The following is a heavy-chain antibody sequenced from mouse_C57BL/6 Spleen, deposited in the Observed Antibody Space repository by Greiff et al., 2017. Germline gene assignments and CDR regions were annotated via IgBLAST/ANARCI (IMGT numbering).Heavy chain of an antibody. CDR1: GYTFTSYW. Sequence: VQLQQPGAELVRPGSSVKLSCKASGYTFTSYWMDWVKQRPGQGLEWIGNIYPSDSETHYNQKFKDKATLTVDKSSSTTYMQLSSLTSEDSAVYCCARKVYDYDYYAMDYWGQGTSVTVSS. CDR2: IYPSDSET. V-gene: IGHV1-61*01. J-gene: IGHJ4*01. D-gene: IGHD2-4*01. CDR3: ARKVYDYDYYAMDY.